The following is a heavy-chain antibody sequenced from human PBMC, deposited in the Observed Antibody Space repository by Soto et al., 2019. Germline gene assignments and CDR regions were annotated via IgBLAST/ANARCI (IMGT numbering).Heavy chain of an antibody. J-gene: IGHJ1*01. CDR2: IIPIFGTA. D-gene: IGHD3-10*01. Sequence: QVQLVQSGAEVKKPGSSVKVSCKASGGTFSSYAISWVRQAPGQGLEWMGGIIPIFGTANYAQKFQGRVTITAAEATSTAYRELSSLSSEDTAVYYCARGSGYYYGSGSYTYFQHWGQGTLVTVSS. CDR1: GGTFSSYA. CDR3: ARGSGYYYGSGSYTYFQH. V-gene: IGHV1-69*12.